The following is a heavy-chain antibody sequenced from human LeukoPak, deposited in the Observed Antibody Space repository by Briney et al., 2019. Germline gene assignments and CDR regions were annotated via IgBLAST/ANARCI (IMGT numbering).Heavy chain of an antibody. CDR1: GFTFSSYW. V-gene: IGHV3-7*01. Sequence: GSLRLSCAASGFTFSSYWMSWVRQAPGKGLEWVANVKQDGSEKHYVDSVKGRFTISRDNAKNSLYLEMNSLRAEDTAVYYCARYHYGDHPFDPWGQGTLVTVSS. D-gene: IGHD4-17*01. CDR3: ARYHYGDHPFDP. J-gene: IGHJ5*02. CDR2: VKQDGSEK.